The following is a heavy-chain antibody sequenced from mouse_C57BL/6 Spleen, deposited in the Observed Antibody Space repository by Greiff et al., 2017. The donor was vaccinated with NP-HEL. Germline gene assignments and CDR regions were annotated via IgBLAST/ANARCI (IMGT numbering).Heavy chain of an antibody. D-gene: IGHD1-1*01. J-gene: IGHJ2*01. CDR2: ISSGSSTI. V-gene: IGHV5-17*01. CDR1: GFTFSDYG. Sequence: EVKLQESGGGLVKPGGSLKLSCAASGFTFSDYGMHWVRQAPEKGLEWVAYISSGSSTIYYADTVKGRFTISRDNAKNTLFLQMTSLRSEDTAMYYCARRITTGYFDYWGQGTTLTVSS. CDR3: ARRITTGYFDY.